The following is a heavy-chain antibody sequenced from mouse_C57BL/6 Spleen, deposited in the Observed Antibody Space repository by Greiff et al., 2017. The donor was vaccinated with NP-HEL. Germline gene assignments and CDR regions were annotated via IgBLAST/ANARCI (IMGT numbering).Heavy chain of an antibody. Sequence: VKVVESGPGLVAPSQSLSITCTVSGFSLTSYGVHWVRQPPGKGLEWLVVIWSDGSTTYNSALKSRLSISKDNSKSQVFLKMNSLQTDDTAMYYCARHGYDEGAWFAYWGQGTLVTVSA. CDR3: ARHGYDEGAWFAY. CDR1: GFSLTSYG. D-gene: IGHD2-2*01. CDR2: IWSDGST. J-gene: IGHJ3*01. V-gene: IGHV2-6-1*01.